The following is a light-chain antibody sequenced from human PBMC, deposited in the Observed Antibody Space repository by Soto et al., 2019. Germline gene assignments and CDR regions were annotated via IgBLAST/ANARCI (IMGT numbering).Light chain of an antibody. Sequence: DIQMTQSPSTLSASVGDRVTITCRASQSFTGMLAWYQQKPGKAPKLLIYDASSLKSGVPSRFSGSGSGTEFTLTFRSLQPDDFATYYCQQYHSYSTFGQGPRLEIK. V-gene: IGKV1-5*01. CDR1: QSFTGM. CDR2: DAS. J-gene: IGKJ2*01. CDR3: QQYHSYST.